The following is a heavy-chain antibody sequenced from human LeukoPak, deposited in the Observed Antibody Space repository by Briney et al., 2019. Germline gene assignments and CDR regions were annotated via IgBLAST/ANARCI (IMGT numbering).Heavy chain of an antibody. CDR3: VRTPPKGDIDY. D-gene: IGHD2-21*02. Sequence: ASVRVSCKPSGYTCINYDINWIRQAPGQGLEWLGWMSANSGNTGYAQKFQGRVTMTRTTSISTAFMELSRLTFEDTAVYYCVRTPPKGDIDYWGQGTLVTVSS. CDR2: MSANSGNT. J-gene: IGHJ4*02. V-gene: IGHV1-8*01. CDR1: GYTCINYD.